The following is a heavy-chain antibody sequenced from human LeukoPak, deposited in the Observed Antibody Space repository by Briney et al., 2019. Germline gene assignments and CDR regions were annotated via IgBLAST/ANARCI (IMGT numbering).Heavy chain of an antibody. V-gene: IGHV3-23*01. J-gene: IGHJ4*02. D-gene: IGHD3-10*01. CDR2: ISGSGGST. Sequence: PGGSLRLSCAASGFTFSSYAMSWVRQAPGKGLEWVSAISGSGGSTYYADSVKGRFTISRDNSKNTLYLQMNSLRVEDTAVYYCAKDWWFGDSAIDYWGQGTLVTVSS. CDR1: GFTFSSYA. CDR3: AKDWWFGDSAIDY.